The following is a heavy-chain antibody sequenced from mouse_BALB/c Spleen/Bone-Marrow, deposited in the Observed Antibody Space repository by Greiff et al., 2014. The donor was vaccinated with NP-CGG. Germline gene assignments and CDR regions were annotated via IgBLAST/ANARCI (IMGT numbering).Heavy chain of an antibody. J-gene: IGHJ3*01. Sequence: EVKLEESGGGLVQPKGSLKLSCAASGFTFNTYAMHWVCQAPGKGLEWVARIRSKGNNYATYYADSVKDRFTISRDDSQSMLYLQMNNLKTEDTAMYYCVREDYGRGFAYWGQGTLVTVSA. V-gene: IGHV10-3*03. D-gene: IGHD1-1*01. CDR2: IRSKGNNYAT. CDR1: GFTFNTYA. CDR3: VREDYGRGFAY.